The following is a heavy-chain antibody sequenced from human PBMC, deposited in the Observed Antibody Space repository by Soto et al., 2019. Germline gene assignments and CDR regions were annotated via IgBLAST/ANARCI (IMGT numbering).Heavy chain of an antibody. CDR3: ARTRITMVRGVPYGMDV. D-gene: IGHD3-10*01. J-gene: IGHJ6*02. V-gene: IGHV3-21*01. Sequence: NPGGSLRLSCAASGFTFSSYSMNWVRQAPGKGLEWVSSISSSSSYIYYADSVKGRFTISRDNAKNSLYLQMNSLRAEDTAVYYCARTRITMVRGVPYGMDVWGQGTTVTVSS. CDR2: ISSSSSYI. CDR1: GFTFSSYS.